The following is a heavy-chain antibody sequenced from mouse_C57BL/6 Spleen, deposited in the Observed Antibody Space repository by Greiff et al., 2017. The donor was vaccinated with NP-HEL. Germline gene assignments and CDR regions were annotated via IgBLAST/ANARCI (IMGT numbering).Heavy chain of an antibody. J-gene: IGHJ3*01. D-gene: IGHD2-3*01. CDR1: GYTFTSYW. Sequence: QVQLQQPGTELVKPGASVKLSCKASGYTFTSYWMHWVKQRPGQGLEWIGNINPSNGGTNYNEKFKSKATLTVDKSSSTAYMQLSSLTSEDSAVYYCAREDRDGYYVPWFAYWGQGTPVTVSA. CDR2: INPSNGGT. V-gene: IGHV1-53*01. CDR3: AREDRDGYYVPWFAY.